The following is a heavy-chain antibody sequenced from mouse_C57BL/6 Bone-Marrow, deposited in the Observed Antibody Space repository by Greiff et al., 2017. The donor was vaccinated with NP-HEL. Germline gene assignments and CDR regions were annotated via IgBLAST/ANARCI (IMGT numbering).Heavy chain of an antibody. V-gene: IGHV1-63*01. D-gene: IGHD1-1*01. Sequence: VQLQQSGAELVRPGTSVKMSCKASGYTFTNYWIGWAKQRPGHGLEWIGDIYPGGGYTNYNEKFKGEATLTADKSSSTAYLQFSSLTSEDSAIYYCARYGYGSLYWYFDVWGTGTTVTVSS. CDR2: IYPGGGYT. J-gene: IGHJ1*03. CDR1: GYTFTNYW. CDR3: ARYGYGSLYWYFDV.